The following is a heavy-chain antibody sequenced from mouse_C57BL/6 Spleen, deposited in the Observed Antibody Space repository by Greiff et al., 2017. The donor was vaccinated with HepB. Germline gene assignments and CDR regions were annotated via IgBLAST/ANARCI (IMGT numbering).Heavy chain of an antibody. V-gene: IGHV1-72*01. CDR2: IDPNSGGT. CDR1: GYTFTSYW. D-gene: IGHD1-1*01. Sequence: QVHVKQPGAELVKPGASVKLSCKASGYTFTSYWMHWVKQRPGRGLEWIGRIDPNSGGTKYNEKFKSKATLTVDKPSSTAYMQLSSLTSEDSAVYYCARDYYYGSSYDYFDYWGQGTTLTVSS. CDR3: ARDYYYGSSYDYFDY. J-gene: IGHJ2*01.